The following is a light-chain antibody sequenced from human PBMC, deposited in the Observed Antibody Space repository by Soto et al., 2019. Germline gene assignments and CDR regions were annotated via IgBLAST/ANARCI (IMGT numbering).Light chain of an antibody. CDR1: QSVGSF. V-gene: IGKV3-11*01. J-gene: IGKJ3*01. CDR3: QHRSNWLGT. CDR2: DAS. Sequence: EIVLTQSPATLSLSPGERATLSCRASQSVGSFLAWYKQKSGQAPRLLIYDASNRAPGIPARFSGSGSGTDFTLTISSLEPEYCAFYYCQHRSNWLGTFGPGTKVDIK.